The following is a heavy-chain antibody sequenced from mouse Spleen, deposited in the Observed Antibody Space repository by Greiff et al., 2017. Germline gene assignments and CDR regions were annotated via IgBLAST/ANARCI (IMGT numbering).Heavy chain of an antibody. V-gene: IGHV5-4*01. J-gene: IGHJ1*03. D-gene: IGHD2-2*01. CDR1: GFTFSSYA. CDR2: ISDGGSYT. CDR3: ARHGYDRGNWYFDV. Sequence: EVQLVESGGGLVKPGGSLKLSCAASGFTFSSYAMSWVRQTPEKRLEWVATISDGGSYTYYPDNVKGRFTISRDNAKNNLYLQMSHLKSEDTAMYYCARHGYDRGNWYFDVWGTGTTVTVSS.